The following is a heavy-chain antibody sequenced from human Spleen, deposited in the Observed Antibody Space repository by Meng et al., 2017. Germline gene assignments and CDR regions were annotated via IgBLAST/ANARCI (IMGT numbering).Heavy chain of an antibody. V-gene: IGHV3-74*01. Sequence: EVQLVESGGGLVQPGGSLRLSCAASGFTFGNYWMHWVRQAPGKGLVWVSHIDSDGFTKSYADSVKGRFTISRDNTRSKVFLQMNSLRAEDTAVYYCARVATGSYPDYWGQGTLVTVSS. CDR1: GFTFGNYW. D-gene: IGHD1-26*01. CDR2: IDSDGFTK. CDR3: ARVATGSYPDY. J-gene: IGHJ4*02.